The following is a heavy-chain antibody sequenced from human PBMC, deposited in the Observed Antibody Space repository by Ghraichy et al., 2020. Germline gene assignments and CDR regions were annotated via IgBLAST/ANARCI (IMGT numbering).Heavy chain of an antibody. Sequence: GGSLRLSCASSGLTFRNYWMNWVRQAPGKGPEWVAIIKQDGSETYYVDYVKGRFTISRDNAKESVYLQMSNLRVEDTAIYYCVAGRGWLFDFWGQGTLVTVSS. J-gene: IGHJ4*02. CDR3: VAGRGWLFDF. CDR2: IKQDGSET. D-gene: IGHD6-19*01. CDR1: GLTFRNYW. V-gene: IGHV3-7*03.